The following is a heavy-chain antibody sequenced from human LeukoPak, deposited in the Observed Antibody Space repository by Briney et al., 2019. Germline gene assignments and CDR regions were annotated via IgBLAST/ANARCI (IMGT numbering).Heavy chain of an antibody. Sequence: GASLKISCKGSGYRFTSYWIGWVRQMPGKGLEGMGIIYPGDSDTRYSPSFQGQVTISDDKSISTAYLQWSSLKASDTAMYYCARHVGRGYSGYGLDYYYYMDVWGKGTTVTVSS. D-gene: IGHD5-12*01. CDR1: GYRFTSYW. CDR3: ARHVGRGYSGYGLDYYYYMDV. V-gene: IGHV5-51*01. J-gene: IGHJ6*03. CDR2: IYPGDSDT.